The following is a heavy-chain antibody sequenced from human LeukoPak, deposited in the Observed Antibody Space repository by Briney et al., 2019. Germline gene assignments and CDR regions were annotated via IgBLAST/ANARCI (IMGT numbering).Heavy chain of an antibody. Sequence: TSETLSLTCTVPGGSISSGDDYWSWIRQPPGKGLEWIGYIYYIGITYYKPSLESRLIISVDRSKNQFSLELSSVTAADTAVYFCARGHYYASGYYYMDVWGKGTTVTVSS. V-gene: IGHV4-30-4*01. CDR3: ARGHYYASGYYYMDV. J-gene: IGHJ6*03. D-gene: IGHD3-10*01. CDR2: IYYIGIT. CDR1: GGSISSGDDY.